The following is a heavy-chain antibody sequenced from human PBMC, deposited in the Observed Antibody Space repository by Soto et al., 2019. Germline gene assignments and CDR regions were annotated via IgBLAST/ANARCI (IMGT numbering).Heavy chain of an antibody. J-gene: IGHJ4*02. CDR2: ISGSGGST. CDR1: GFTFSNAW. V-gene: IGHV3-23*01. Sequence: GGSLRLSCAASGFTFSNAWMNWVRQAPGKGLEWVSAISGSGGSTYYADSVKGRFTISRDNSKNTLYLQMNSLRAEDTAVYYCAKDIVVVVAANYVYWGQGTLVTVSS. CDR3: AKDIVVVVAANYVY. D-gene: IGHD2-15*01.